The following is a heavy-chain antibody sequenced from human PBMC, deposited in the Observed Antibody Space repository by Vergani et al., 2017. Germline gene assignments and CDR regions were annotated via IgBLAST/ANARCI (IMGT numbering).Heavy chain of an antibody. CDR1: GGSISSSSYY. D-gene: IGHD2-15*01. V-gene: IGHV4-39*01. CDR2: IYYSGST. J-gene: IGHJ6*02. Sequence: QLQLQESGPGLVKPSETLSLTCTVSGGSISSSSYYWGWIRQPPGKGLEWIGSIYYSGSTDYNPSLKSRVTISVDTSKNQFSLKLSSVTAADTAVYYCARGYCSGGSCYSGYYYYYGMDVWGQGTTVTVSS. CDR3: ARGYCSGGSCYSGYYYYYGMDV.